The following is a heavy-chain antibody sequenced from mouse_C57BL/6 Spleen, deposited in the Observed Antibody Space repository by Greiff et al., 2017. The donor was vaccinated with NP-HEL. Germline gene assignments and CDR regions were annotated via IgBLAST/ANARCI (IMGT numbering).Heavy chain of an antibody. CDR1: GYTFTSYG. CDR3: ARWDYYGSSLWFAY. V-gene: IGHV1-81*01. CDR2: IYPRSGNT. J-gene: IGHJ3*01. D-gene: IGHD1-1*01. Sequence: VKLQESGAELARPGASVKLSCKASGYTFTSYGISWVKQRTGQGLEWIGEIYPRSGNTYYNEKFKGKATLTADKSSSTAYMELRSLTSEDSAVYFCARWDYYGSSLWFAYWGQGTLVTVSA.